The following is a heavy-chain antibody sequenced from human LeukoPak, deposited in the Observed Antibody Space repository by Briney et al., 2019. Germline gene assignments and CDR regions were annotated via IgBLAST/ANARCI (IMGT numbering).Heavy chain of an antibody. Sequence: SETLSLTCTVSGGSISRYHWNWIRQPPGKGLEWIGYIYYTGTTNYNPSLKSRVTISVDTSKNQFSLKLSSVTAADTAVYYCARDQVPSLTVYFDYWGQGTLVTVSS. CDR3: ARDQVPSLTVYFDY. CDR2: IYYTGTT. CDR1: GGSISRYH. V-gene: IGHV4-59*12. J-gene: IGHJ4*02. D-gene: IGHD1-14*01.